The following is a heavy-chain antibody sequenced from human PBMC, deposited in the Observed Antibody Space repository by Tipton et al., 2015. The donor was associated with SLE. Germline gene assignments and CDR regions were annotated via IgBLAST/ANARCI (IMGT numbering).Heavy chain of an antibody. Sequence: TLSLTCTVFGDSISRGLYYWTWIRQPAGKTLEWIGRAYTSDSTNYSPSLKSRVTISVDASKNQFSLKMTSVTAADTAVYYCARVHYDILTGYGFDFWGQGTLVTVSS. CDR2: AYTSDST. CDR1: GDSISRGLYY. CDR3: ARVHYDILTGYGFDF. V-gene: IGHV4-61*02. J-gene: IGHJ4*02. D-gene: IGHD3-9*01.